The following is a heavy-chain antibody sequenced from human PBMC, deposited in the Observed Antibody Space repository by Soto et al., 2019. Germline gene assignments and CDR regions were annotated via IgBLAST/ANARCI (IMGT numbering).Heavy chain of an antibody. Sequence: GGSLRLSCAASGFTFSNAWMSWVRQAPGKGLEWVGRIKSKTDGGTTDYAAPVKGRFTISRDDSKNTLYLQMNSLKTEDTAVYYCTTDPEYSSSSCAFDIWGQGTMVTVSS. D-gene: IGHD6-6*01. CDR2: IKSKTDGGTT. J-gene: IGHJ3*02. V-gene: IGHV3-15*01. CDR1: GFTFSNAW. CDR3: TTDPEYSSSSCAFDI.